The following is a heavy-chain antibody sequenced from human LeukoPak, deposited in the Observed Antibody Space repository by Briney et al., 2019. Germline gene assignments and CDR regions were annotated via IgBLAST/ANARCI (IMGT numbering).Heavy chain of an antibody. CDR1: GGSISGYY. D-gene: IGHD2-21*02. CDR2: IYTSGTT. Sequence: PSETLSLTCTVSGGSISGYYWSWIRQPAGKGLEWIGRIYTSGTTNYNPSLKSRVTISVDTSKNQFSLKLSSVTAADTAVYYCARVIHCGGDCYSQGYMDVWGKGTTVTISS. CDR3: ARVIHCGGDCYSQGYMDV. V-gene: IGHV4-4*07. J-gene: IGHJ6*03.